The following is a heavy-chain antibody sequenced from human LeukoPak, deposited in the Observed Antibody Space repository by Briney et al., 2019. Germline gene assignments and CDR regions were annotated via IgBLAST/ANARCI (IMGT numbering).Heavy chain of an antibody. Sequence: ASVKVSCKASGYTFTSYYMHWVRQAPGQGLEWMGIINPSGGSTSHAQKFQGRVTMTRDPSTSTVYMELSSLRTEGTAVHYCARDMYCSSTSCYDVNDYWGQGTLVTVSS. CDR3: ARDMYCSSTSCYDVNDY. D-gene: IGHD2-2*01. CDR1: GYTFTSYY. CDR2: INPSGGST. J-gene: IGHJ4*02. V-gene: IGHV1-46*01.